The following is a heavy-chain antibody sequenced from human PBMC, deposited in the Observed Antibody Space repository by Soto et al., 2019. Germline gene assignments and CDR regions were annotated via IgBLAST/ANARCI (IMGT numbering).Heavy chain of an antibody. CDR1: GGSFSGYY. J-gene: IGHJ6*02. D-gene: IGHD2-2*01. CDR2: INQSGNT. Sequence: PXATLSLPCAVSGGSFSGYYWTWIRQIPGKGLEWIGEINQSGNTKYNPSLMSRVTMSVDTSRNQFSLKLRSVTAADTAVYYCARPSYALNWDFHYGMQVWGQGTSVTVSS. V-gene: IGHV4-34*01. CDR3: ARPSYALNWDFHYGMQV.